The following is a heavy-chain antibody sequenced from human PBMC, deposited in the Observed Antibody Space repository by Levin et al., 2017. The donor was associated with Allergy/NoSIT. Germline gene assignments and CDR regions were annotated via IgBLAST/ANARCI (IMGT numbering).Heavy chain of an antibody. CDR3: ARDMSSSWPYYYYYGMDV. J-gene: IGHJ6*02. CDR1: GFTFSSYS. Sequence: GGSLRLSCAASGFTFSSYSMNWIRQAPGKGLEWVSSISSSSSYIYYADSVKGRFTISRDNAKNSLYLQMNSLRAEDTAVYYCARDMSSSWPYYYYYGMDVWGQGTTVTVSS. V-gene: IGHV3-21*01. CDR2: ISSSSSYI. D-gene: IGHD6-13*01.